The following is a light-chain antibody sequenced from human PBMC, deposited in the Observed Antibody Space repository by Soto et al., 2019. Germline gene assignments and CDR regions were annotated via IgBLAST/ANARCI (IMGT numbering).Light chain of an antibody. CDR3: SSYTGVSTYV. V-gene: IGLV2-14*01. Sequence: QSALTQPRSASGSPGQSITISCTGTSSDVGGYNYVSWYQQHPAKAPKLIIYEVSNRPSGVSNRFSGSKSGNTASLSISGLQTGDEADYYCSSYTGVSTYVFGNGTKLTVL. CDR1: SSDVGGYNY. CDR2: EVS. J-gene: IGLJ1*01.